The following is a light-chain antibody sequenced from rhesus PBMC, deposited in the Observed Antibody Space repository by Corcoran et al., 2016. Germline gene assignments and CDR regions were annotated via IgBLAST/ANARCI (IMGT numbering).Light chain of an antibody. CDR3: QQYSIRPLT. CDR1: QGISSW. CDR2: KAS. Sequence: DIQMTQSPSSLSASVGDTVTITCRASQGISSWLAWYQQKAGKAPKLLIYKASRVKSGVPSRFSGNGSGTDFTLTISSLQSEDFATYYCQQYSIRPLTFGGGTKVEIK. V-gene: IGKV1-22*01. J-gene: IGKJ4*01.